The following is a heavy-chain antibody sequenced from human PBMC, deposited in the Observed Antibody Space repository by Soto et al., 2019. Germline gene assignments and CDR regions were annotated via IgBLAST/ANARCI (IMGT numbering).Heavy chain of an antibody. Sequence: QVQFMQSGLEVKRPGASVKVSCKTSGYTFTSYVISWVRQAPGHGLEWMGWISADNHNTNVAQNFQGRVTLTTDTSTTTVFMELRNLRSDDTAVYYCARESRNYDALDYWGQGTLVTVSS. V-gene: IGHV1-18*01. J-gene: IGHJ4*02. CDR2: ISADNHNT. D-gene: IGHD3-22*01. CDR3: ARESRNYDALDY. CDR1: GYTFTSYV.